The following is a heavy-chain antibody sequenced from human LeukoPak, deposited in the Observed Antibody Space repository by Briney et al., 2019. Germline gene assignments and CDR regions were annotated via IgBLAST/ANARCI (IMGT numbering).Heavy chain of an antibody. CDR1: GGTFSSYA. Sequence: GASVKVSCKASGGTFSSYAISWVRQATGQGLEWMGWMNPNSGNTGYAQKFQGRVTMTRNTSISTAYMELSSLRSEDTAVYYCAVDSWVGRDWGQGTLVTVSS. CDR3: AVDSWVGRD. V-gene: IGHV1-8*02. J-gene: IGHJ4*02. D-gene: IGHD3-10*01. CDR2: MNPNSGNT.